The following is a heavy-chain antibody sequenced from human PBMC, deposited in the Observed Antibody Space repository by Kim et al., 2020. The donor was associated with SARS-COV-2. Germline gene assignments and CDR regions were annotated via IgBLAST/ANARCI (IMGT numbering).Heavy chain of an antibody. J-gene: IGHJ6*02. CDR1: GFTFSSYA. CDR3: AREYYDSSGWYYYYGMDV. Sequence: GGSLRLSCAASGFTFSSYAMSWVRQAPGKGLEWVSAISGSGGSTYYADSVKGRFTISRDNSKNTLYLQMNSLRAEDTAVYYCAREYYDSSGWYYYYGMDVWGHGTTVTVSS. D-gene: IGHD3-22*01. CDR2: ISGSGGST. V-gene: IGHV3-23*01.